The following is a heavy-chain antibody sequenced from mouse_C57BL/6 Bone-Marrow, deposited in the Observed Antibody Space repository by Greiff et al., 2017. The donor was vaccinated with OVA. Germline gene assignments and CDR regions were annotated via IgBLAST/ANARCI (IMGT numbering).Heavy chain of an antibody. V-gene: IGHV15-2*01. J-gene: IGHJ1*03. Sequence: QVQLKQSGSELRSPGSSVKLSCKDFDSEVFPIAYMSWVRQKPGHGFEWIGGILPSIGRTIYGEKFEDKATLDADTLSNTAYLELNSLTSEDSAIYYCARDYYYGSSYWYFDVWGTGTTVTVSS. CDR3: ARDYYYGSSYWYFDV. CDR1: DSEVFPIAY. CDR2: ILPSIGRT. D-gene: IGHD1-1*01.